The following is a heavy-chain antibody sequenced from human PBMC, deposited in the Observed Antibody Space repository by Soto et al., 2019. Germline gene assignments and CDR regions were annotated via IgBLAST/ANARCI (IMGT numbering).Heavy chain of an antibody. J-gene: IGHJ6*02. CDR3: AKSYPDYVSYYGMDV. V-gene: IGHV3-30*18. Sequence: GGSLRLSCAASGFTFSSYGMHWVRQAPGKGLEWVAVISYDVSNKYYADSVKGRFTISRDNSKNTLYLQMNSLRAEDTAVYYCAKSYPDYVSYYGMDVWGQVTKVTFSS. CDR1: GFTFSSYG. CDR2: ISYDVSNK. D-gene: IGHD4-17*01.